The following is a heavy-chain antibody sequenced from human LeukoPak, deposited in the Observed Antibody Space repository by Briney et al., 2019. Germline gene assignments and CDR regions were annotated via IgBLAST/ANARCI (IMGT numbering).Heavy chain of an antibody. D-gene: IGHD5-18*01. Sequence: GGSLRLSCTASGFTFSSYAMSWVRHAPGKGMEWVSAISGSGGSTYYADSVKGRFTISRDNSKNTLYLQMNGLRAEDTAVYYCAANYSYGTGFDNWGQGTLVTVSS. CDR3: AANYSYGTGFDN. CDR2: ISGSGGST. V-gene: IGHV3-23*01. J-gene: IGHJ4*02. CDR1: GFTFSSYA.